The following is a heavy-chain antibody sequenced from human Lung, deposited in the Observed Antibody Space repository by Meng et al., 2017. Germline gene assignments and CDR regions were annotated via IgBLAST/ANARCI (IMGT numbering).Heavy chain of an antibody. CDR2: ISSSST. D-gene: IGHD2-15*01. CDR3: ARGRVVVAATPSDY. J-gene: IGHJ4*02. Sequence: EVQLVESGGGLVKPGGYLRLPCAASGFTFSSYSMNWVRQAPGKGLEWVSSISSSSTYADSVKGRFTISRDNAKNSLYLQMNSLRAEDTAVYYCARGRVVVAATPSDYWGQGTLVTVSS. CDR1: GFTFSSYS. V-gene: IGHV3-21*01.